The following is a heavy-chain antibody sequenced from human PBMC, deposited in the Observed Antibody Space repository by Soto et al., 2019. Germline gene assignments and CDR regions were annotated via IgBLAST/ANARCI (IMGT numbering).Heavy chain of an antibody. CDR2: ISSSGSTI. D-gene: IGHD6-13*01. CDR3: ARDIRSSWYRLSDSDY. CDR1: GFTFSDYY. V-gene: IGHV3-11*01. J-gene: IGHJ4*02. Sequence: GGSLRLSCAASGFTFSDYYMSWIRQAPGKGLEWVSYISSSGSTIYYADSVKGRFTISRDNAKNSLYLQMNSLRAEDTAVYYCARDIRSSWYRLSDSDYWGQGTLVTVSS.